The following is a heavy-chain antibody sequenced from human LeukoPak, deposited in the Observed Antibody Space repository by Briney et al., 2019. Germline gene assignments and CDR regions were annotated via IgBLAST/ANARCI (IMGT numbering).Heavy chain of an antibody. V-gene: IGHV1-18*01. CDR2: ISAYNGNT. D-gene: IGHD2-15*01. CDR1: GYTFTSYG. J-gene: IGHJ4*02. Sequence: GASVKVSCKASGYTFTSYGISWVRQAPGQGLEWMGWISAYNGNTNYAQKLQGRVTMTRDMSTSTVYMELSSLRSEDTAVYYCARDLCSGGSCYYLFDYWGQGTLVTVSS. CDR3: ARDLCSGGSCYYLFDY.